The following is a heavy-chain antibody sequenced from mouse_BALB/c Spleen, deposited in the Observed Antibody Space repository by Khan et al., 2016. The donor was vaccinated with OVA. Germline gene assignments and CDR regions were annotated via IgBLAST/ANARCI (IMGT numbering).Heavy chain of an antibody. D-gene: IGHD2-1*01. Sequence: EVELVESGGGLVKPGGSLKLSCAASGFTFSTYAMSWVRQTPEKRLEWVATISSDGDYTYYPDNVTGRFTISRDNAKNTLYLQIISLRSEHTAIYYCARSPYGNVAYWGQGTTVTVSA. CDR3: ARSPYGNVAY. V-gene: IGHV5-9-3*01. CDR1: GFTFSTYA. CDR2: ISSDGDYT. J-gene: IGHJ3*01.